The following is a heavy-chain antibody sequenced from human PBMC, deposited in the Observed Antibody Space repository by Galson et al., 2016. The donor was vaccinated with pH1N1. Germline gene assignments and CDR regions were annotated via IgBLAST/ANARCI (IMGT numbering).Heavy chain of an antibody. CDR1: GYTFTREY. CDR2: IDPSNGGT. D-gene: IGHD7-27*01. V-gene: IGHV1-46*01. CDR3: IRDLGRLRDY. J-gene: IGHJ4*02. Sequence: SVKVSCKASGYTFTREYIHWVRQAPGHGLEWMGVIDPSNGGTTYSQNFQGLVTMTRDTSTNTVYMELSGLKSENTAVYFCIRDLGRLRDYWGQGTLVTVSS.